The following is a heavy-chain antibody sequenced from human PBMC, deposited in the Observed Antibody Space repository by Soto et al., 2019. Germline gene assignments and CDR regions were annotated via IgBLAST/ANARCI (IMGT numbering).Heavy chain of an antibody. V-gene: IGHV4-59*01. CDR1: GGSISSYY. D-gene: IGHD3-9*01. CDR3: ARADILTPYYFDY. J-gene: IGHJ4*02. CDR2: IYYSGST. Sequence: SSETLSLTCTVSGGSISSYYWSWIRQPPGKGLEWIGYIYYSGSTNYNPSLKSRVTISVDTSKNQFSLKLSSVTAADTAVYYCARADILTPYYFDYWGQGTLVTVSS.